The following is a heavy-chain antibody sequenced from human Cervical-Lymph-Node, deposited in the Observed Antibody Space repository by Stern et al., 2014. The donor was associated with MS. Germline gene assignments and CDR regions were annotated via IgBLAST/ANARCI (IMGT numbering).Heavy chain of an antibody. Sequence: QVQLVQSGAEVQKPGSSVKVSCRASGGTFSSSDISWVRQAPGQGLEWMGGSIPIIGTANYAQKYEGRVTITADESTSTAYMELSSLRSEDTAIYYCALGGFGHYFEYWGQGTLVTVSS. CDR2: SIPIIGTA. J-gene: IGHJ4*02. CDR3: ALGGFGHYFEY. D-gene: IGHD3-10*01. CDR1: GGTFSSSD. V-gene: IGHV1-69*01.